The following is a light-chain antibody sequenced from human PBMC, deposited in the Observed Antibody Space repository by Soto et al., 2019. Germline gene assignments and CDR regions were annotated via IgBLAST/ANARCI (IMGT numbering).Light chain of an antibody. CDR2: GNS. V-gene: IGLV1-40*01. CDR3: QSYDSSLSGSV. Sequence: QSVLTQPPSVSGAPGQRVTISCTRSSSNIGADYDVHWYQQLPGTAPKLLIYGNSNRPSGVPDRFSGSKSDTSASLAITGLQAEDEADYYCQSYDSSLSGSVFGGGTQLTVL. CDR1: SSNIGADYD. J-gene: IGLJ3*02.